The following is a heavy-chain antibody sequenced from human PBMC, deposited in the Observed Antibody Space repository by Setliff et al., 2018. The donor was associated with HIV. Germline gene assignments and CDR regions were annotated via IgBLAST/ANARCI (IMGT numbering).Heavy chain of an antibody. V-gene: IGHV3-23*01. CDR1: GFTFSRYA. CDR2: ISGSRENT. D-gene: IGHD3-10*02. J-gene: IGHJ4*02. Sequence: GGSLRLSCAASGFTFSRYAMTWVRQAPGKGLEWLSVISGSRENTHYADSVKGRFTISRDNSKNTLYLQMNSLTAEDTAVYYCARENYYVTEYWGQGTLVTVSS. CDR3: ARENYYVTEY.